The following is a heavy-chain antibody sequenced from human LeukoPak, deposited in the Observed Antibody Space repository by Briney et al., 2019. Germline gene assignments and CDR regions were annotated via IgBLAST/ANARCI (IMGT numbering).Heavy chain of an antibody. Sequence: PGRSLRLSCAASGFTFDDYAMHWVRQAPGKGLEWVSGISWNSGSIGYADSVKGRFTISRDNAKNSLYLQMNSLRAEDTALYYCAKVGSQGYYYYYMDVWGKGTTVTISS. CDR1: GFTFDDYA. D-gene: IGHD1-26*01. CDR2: ISWNSGSI. CDR3: AKVGSQGYYYYYMDV. J-gene: IGHJ6*03. V-gene: IGHV3-9*01.